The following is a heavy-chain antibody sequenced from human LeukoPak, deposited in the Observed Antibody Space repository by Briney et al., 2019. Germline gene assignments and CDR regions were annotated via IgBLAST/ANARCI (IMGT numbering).Heavy chain of an antibody. CDR2: ISGSGGST. Sequence: GGSLRLSCAASGFTFSSYAMSWVRQAPGKGLEWVSAISGSGGSTYYADSVKGRFTISRDNSKNTLYLQMNSLRAEDTAVYYCARAATPATVYNWFDPWGQGTLVTVSS. J-gene: IGHJ5*02. CDR3: ARAATPATVYNWFDP. CDR1: GFTFSSYA. V-gene: IGHV3-23*01. D-gene: IGHD4-17*01.